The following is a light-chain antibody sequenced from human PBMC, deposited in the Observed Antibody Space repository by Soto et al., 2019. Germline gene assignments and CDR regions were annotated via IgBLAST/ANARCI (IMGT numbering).Light chain of an antibody. J-gene: IGLJ1*01. Sequence: VCRSPGGGGRITKNRTSSDVAAYNFVSWYQQHPGKAPKLMVFDVSNRPSGVSNRFSGSKSGNTASLTISGLQAEDEAEYYCSSYTSRGNYVVRSGTTVPVL. V-gene: IGLV2-14*04. CDR3: SSYTSRGNYV. CDR2: DVS. CDR1: SSDVAAYNF.